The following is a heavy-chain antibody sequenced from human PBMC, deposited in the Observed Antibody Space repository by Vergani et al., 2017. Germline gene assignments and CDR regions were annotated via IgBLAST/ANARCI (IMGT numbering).Heavy chain of an antibody. CDR3: AREGGGDYGDYAGRDV. CDR2: INTDPGNP. CDR1: GYTFTNHA. V-gene: IGHV7-4-1*02. D-gene: IGHD4-17*01. Sequence: QVQLVQSGSELKKPGASVKVSCKASGYTFTNHAMNWVRQAPGQGLEWMGWINTDPGNPTYAQAFTGRFVFSLDTSVSTAYLRISSLKAEDTAVYYCAREGGGDYGDYAGRDVWGQGTTVTVSS. J-gene: IGHJ6*02.